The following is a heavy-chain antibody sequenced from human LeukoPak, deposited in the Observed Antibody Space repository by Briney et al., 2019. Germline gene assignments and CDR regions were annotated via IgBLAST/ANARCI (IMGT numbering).Heavy chain of an antibody. CDR1: GFSLSTSGVG. CDR2: IYWDDDK. Sequence: SGPTLVNPTQTLTLTCTFSGFSLSTSGVGVGWIRQPPGRALEWLALIYWDDDKRYSPSLKSRLTITKDTSKNQVVLTMTNMDPVDTATYYCAHGIPSTMIVDVGFVYWGQGTLVIVSS. V-gene: IGHV2-5*02. D-gene: IGHD3-22*01. J-gene: IGHJ4*02. CDR3: AHGIPSTMIVDVGFVY.